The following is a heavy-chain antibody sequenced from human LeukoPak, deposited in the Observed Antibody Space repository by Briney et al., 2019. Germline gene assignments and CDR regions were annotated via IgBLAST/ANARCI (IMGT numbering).Heavy chain of an antibody. CDR3: ARHSYDILTGYMEN. V-gene: IGHV4-59*08. D-gene: IGHD3-9*01. J-gene: IGHJ4*02. Sequence: SETLSLTCAVYGGSFSGYYWSWIRQPPGKGLEWIGYIYYSGSTNYNPSLKSRVTISVDTSKNQFSLKLSSVTAADTAVYYCARHSYDILTGYMENWGQGTLVTVSS. CDR1: GGSFSGYY. CDR2: IYYSGST.